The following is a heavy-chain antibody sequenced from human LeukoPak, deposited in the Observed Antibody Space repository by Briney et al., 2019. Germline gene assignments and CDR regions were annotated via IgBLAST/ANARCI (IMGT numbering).Heavy chain of an antibody. Sequence: KPSETLSLTCTVSGGSISSYYWSWIRQPPGKGLEWIGYIYYSGSTNYNPSLKSRVTISVDTSKNQFSLKLSSVTAADTAVYYCARVALGGYYGSGSYLGGVAYYFDYWGQGTLVTVSS. D-gene: IGHD3-10*01. CDR3: ARVALGGYYGSGSYLGGVAYYFDY. J-gene: IGHJ4*02. V-gene: IGHV4-59*08. CDR1: GGSISSYY. CDR2: IYYSGST.